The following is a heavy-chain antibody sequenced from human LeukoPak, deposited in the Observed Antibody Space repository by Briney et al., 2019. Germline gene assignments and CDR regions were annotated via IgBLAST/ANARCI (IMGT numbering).Heavy chain of an antibody. V-gene: IGHV4-34*01. D-gene: IGHD5-18*01. J-gene: IGHJ4*02. CDR2: INHSGST. CDR1: GGSFSGYY. Sequence: SETLSLTCAVYGGSFSGYYWSWIRQPPGQGLEWIGEINHSGSTNYNPSLKSRVTISVDTSKNQFSLKLSSVTAADTAVYYCARGRYRGYSYGYGSFDYWGQGTLVTVSS. CDR3: ARGRYRGYSYGYGSFDY.